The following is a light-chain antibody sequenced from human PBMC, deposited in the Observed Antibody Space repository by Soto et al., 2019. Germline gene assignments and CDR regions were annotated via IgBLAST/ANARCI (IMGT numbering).Light chain of an antibody. V-gene: IGKV3-20*01. J-gene: IGKJ1*01. Sequence: EIVLTQFPGTLSLSPGERATLSCGGSQSVSSNYLAWYQQRPGQPPNLRIFGASNRATGIPERFSGSGSGTDLTITISRLEPEDFAVYYCQQYGSSARTFGQGTKVDIK. CDR2: GAS. CDR3: QQYGSSART. CDR1: QSVSSNY.